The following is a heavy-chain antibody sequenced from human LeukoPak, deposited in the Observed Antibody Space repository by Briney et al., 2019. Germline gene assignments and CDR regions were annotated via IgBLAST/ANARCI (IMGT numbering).Heavy chain of an antibody. J-gene: IGHJ6*03. D-gene: IGHD3-22*01. CDR2: IKSKTDGGTT. CDR3: PTVPTYYYDSSGYCSYYYYYMDV. Sequence: KAGGSLRLSCAASGFTVSSNYMSWVRQAPGKGREGVVRIKSKTDGGTTDYAGPVKGRLTMSRGESKNTLYRRVKSLNTEDTAASYCPTVPTYYYDSSGYCSYYYYYMDVWGKGTTVTISS. V-gene: IGHV3-15*01. CDR1: GFTVSSNY.